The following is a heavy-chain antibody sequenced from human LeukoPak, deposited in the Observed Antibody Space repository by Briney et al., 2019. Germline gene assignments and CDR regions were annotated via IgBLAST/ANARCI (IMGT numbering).Heavy chain of an antibody. CDR2: FDPEDGET. Sequence: ASVKVSCKVSGYTLTELSMHWERQAPGKGLEWMGGFDPEDGETIYAQKFQGRVTMTEDTSTDTAYMELSSLRSEDTAVYYCATGRPRSYYFDYWGQGTLVTVSS. CDR1: GYTLTELS. CDR3: ATGRPRSYYFDY. J-gene: IGHJ4*02. D-gene: IGHD1-26*01. V-gene: IGHV1-24*01.